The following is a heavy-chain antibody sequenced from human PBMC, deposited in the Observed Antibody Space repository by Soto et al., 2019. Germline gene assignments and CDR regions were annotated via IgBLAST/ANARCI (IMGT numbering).Heavy chain of an antibody. D-gene: IGHD5-18*01. CDR2: MHYSGKT. CDR1: GSIGNYY. CDR3: ARGRGYSYGYRAFDI. J-gene: IGHJ3*02. Sequence: GSIGNYYRSWIRQPPGKGLEWIGYMHYSGKTNYNPSLKSRVTISVDASKNQFSLNLTSVTAADTAVYYCARGRGYSYGYRAFDIWGQGTMVNVSS. V-gene: IGHV4-59*13.